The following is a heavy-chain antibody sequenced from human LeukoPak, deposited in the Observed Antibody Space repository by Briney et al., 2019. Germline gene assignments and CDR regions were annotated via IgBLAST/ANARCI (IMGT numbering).Heavy chain of an antibody. CDR1: GGSLSSYY. D-gene: IGHD1-7*01. J-gene: IGHJ6*03. CDR2: IYTSGST. CDR3: ARGVNWNYGSNYYDYYMDV. Sequence: SETLSLTCTVSGGSLSSYYTSWIRQPAGKGLEWIWRIYTSGSTNYNTSLQSRVTMSVDTFNIQFSLKLSSVTAADMAVYYCARGVNWNYGSNYYDYYMDVWGKGTTVTVSS. V-gene: IGHV4-4*07.